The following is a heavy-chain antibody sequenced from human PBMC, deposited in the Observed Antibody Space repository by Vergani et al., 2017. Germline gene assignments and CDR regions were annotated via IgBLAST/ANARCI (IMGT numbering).Heavy chain of an antibody. J-gene: IGHJ6*02. CDR1: GFTFSSYA. Sequence: QVQLVESGGGVVQPGRSLRLSCAASGFTFSSYAMHWVRQAPGKGLEWVAVISYDGSNKYYADSVKGGFTISRDNSKNTLYLQMNSLRAEETAVYYCARGAPRRIAVAPDGMDVWGQGTTVTVSS. CDR3: ARGAPRRIAVAPDGMDV. D-gene: IGHD6-19*01. V-gene: IGHV3-30-3*01. CDR2: ISYDGSNK.